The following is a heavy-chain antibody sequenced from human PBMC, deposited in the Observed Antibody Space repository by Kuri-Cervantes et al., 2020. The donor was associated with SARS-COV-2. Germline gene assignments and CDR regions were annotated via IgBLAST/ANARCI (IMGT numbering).Heavy chain of an antibody. Sequence: GGSLRLSCTASGFTFGDYAMSWVRQAPGTGLEWVAVVSYNGTNKYYADSVKGRFTISRDNSRNIVYLQMNSLRPEDTALYYCTREAYDYNMGFDSWGQGTLVTVSS. CDR3: TREAYDYNMGFDS. CDR2: VSYNGTNK. CDR1: GFTFGDYA. V-gene: IGHV3-30-3*01. D-gene: IGHD4-11*01. J-gene: IGHJ4*02.